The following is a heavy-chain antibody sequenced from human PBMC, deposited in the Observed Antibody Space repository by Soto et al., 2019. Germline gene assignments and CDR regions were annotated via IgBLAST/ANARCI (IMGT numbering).Heavy chain of an antibody. CDR1: GNTFASHG. CDR3: ARVDPRGVAVVRDY. D-gene: IGHD3-10*01. Sequence: QVQLVQSGPEVKKPGASVKVSCKASGNTFASHGFSWVRQAPGQGLEWMGWISGFNGQTNYALKFQGRVTLTTDTSTSTAYMELRSLSSDATAVYFCARVDPRGVAVVRDYWGQGTLVTVSS. J-gene: IGHJ4*02. V-gene: IGHV1-18*01. CDR2: ISGFNGQT.